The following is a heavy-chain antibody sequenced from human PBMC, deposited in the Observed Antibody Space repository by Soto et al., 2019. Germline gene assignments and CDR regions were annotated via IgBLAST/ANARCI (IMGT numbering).Heavy chain of an antibody. D-gene: IGHD6-19*01. CDR2: IYYSGST. CDR1: GGSISSYY. CDR3: ARDIGGAGTSWYYFDY. Sequence: SETLSLTCTVSGGSISSYYWSWIRQPPGKGLEWIGYIYYSGSTNYNPSLKSRVTISVDTSKNQFSLKLSSVTAADTAVYYCARDIGGAGTSWYYFDYWGQGTLVTVSS. V-gene: IGHV4-59*01. J-gene: IGHJ4*02.